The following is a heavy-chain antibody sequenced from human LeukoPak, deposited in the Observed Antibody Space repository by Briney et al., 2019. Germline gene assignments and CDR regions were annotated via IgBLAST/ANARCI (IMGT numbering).Heavy chain of an antibody. D-gene: IGHD4-17*01. CDR3: AKVAPLGDGDFWYFDL. Sequence: GGSLRLSCAASGFIFSSYGMSWVRQAPGKGLEWVSAISASGGRTNNADSVKGRSTMSRDNSRNTLYLQMNSLRAEDTAVYYCAKVAPLGDGDFWYFDLWGRGTLVTASS. V-gene: IGHV3-23*01. CDR2: ISASGGRT. CDR1: GFIFSSYG. J-gene: IGHJ2*01.